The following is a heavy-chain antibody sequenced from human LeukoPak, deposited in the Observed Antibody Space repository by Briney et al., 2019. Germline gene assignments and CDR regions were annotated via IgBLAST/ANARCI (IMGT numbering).Heavy chain of an antibody. V-gene: IGHV3-30*18. CDR2: ISYDGSEQ. D-gene: IGHD3-22*01. Sequence: VGSLRLSCAASVFTFSSYGMHGVRHAPGKGVEWVAVISYDGSEQYYADSMKGRFTISRDNSKNTLYLQMNSLRTEHTAVYYCAKDLRDDRRSYYFDSWGLGTLVTVSS. CDR3: AKDLRDDRRSYYFDS. J-gene: IGHJ4*02. CDR1: VFTFSSYG.